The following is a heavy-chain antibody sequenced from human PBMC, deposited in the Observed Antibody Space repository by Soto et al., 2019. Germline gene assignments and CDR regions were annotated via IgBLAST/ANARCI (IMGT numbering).Heavy chain of an antibody. CDR1: GFTFSSYS. J-gene: IGHJ5*02. CDR2: ISTSSSTI. Sequence: GGSLRLSCAASGFTFSSYSMNWVRQAPGKGLEWVSYISTSSSTIYYADSVKGRFTISRDNAKNSLYLQMNSLRVEDTALYYCARAPRGYDAWGQGTLVTVSS. CDR3: ARAPRGYDA. V-gene: IGHV3-48*01. D-gene: IGHD5-12*01.